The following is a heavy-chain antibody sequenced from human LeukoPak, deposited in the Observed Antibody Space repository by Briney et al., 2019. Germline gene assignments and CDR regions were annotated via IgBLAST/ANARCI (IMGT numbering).Heavy chain of an antibody. CDR1: GFTFSSYW. J-gene: IGHJ4*02. D-gene: IGHD6-13*01. Sequence: GGSLRLSCAASGFTFSSYWMNWARQAPGKGLEWVSSISSSGSYVYYADSVKGRFTISRDNAKNSLYLQMNSLRAEDTAVYYCARAFSSSWYSGYWGQGTLVTVSS. CDR2: ISSSGSYV. V-gene: IGHV3-21*01. CDR3: ARAFSSSWYSGY.